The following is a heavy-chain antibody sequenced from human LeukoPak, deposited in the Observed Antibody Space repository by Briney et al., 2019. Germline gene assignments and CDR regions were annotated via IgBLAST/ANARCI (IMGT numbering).Heavy chain of an antibody. J-gene: IGHJ4*02. V-gene: IGHV4-39*07. CDR3: ARGAGWLIDY. CDR1: GGSISSSIYY. Sequence: SETLSLTCIVSGGSISSSIYYWAWVRQPPGKGLEWIGTVFYNGATQYSPSLRSRVTISIDTSTNQFSLKLTSVTAADTALYYCARGAGWLIDYWGQGILVTVSS. CDR2: VFYNGAT. D-gene: IGHD3-16*01.